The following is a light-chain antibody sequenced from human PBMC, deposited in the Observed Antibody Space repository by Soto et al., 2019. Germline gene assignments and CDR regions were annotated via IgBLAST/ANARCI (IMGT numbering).Light chain of an antibody. V-gene: IGKV1-5*01. J-gene: IGKJ1*01. Sequence: DIQMTQSPSSLSASVGDRFTITCRASQSISSYLNWYQQKPGKAPKLLIYDASSLQSGVPPRFSGSGSGTEFTLTIRSLQPDDIATYYCQQYSSYSAWTFGEGTKVDIK. CDR2: DAS. CDR3: QQYSSYSAWT. CDR1: QSISSY.